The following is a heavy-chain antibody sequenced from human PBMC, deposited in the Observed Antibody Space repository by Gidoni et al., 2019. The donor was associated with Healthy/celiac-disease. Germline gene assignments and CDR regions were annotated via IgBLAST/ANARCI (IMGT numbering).Heavy chain of an antibody. CDR2: IRWNSGSI. Sequence: EVQLVESGGGLVQPGRSLSLSCAASGFTFDDYAMHWVRQAPGKGLEWVSGIRWNSGSIGYADSVKGRFTISRDNAKNSLYLQMNSLRAEDTALYYCAKVNGITIFGEGYYYMDVWGKGTTVTVSS. V-gene: IGHV3-9*01. D-gene: IGHD3-3*01. CDR1: GFTFDDYA. CDR3: AKVNGITIFGEGYYYMDV. J-gene: IGHJ6*03.